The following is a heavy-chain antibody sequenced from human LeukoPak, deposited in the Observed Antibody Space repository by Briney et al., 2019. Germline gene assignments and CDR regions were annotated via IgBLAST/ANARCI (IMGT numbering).Heavy chain of an antibody. V-gene: IGHV3-30-3*01. CDR1: GFTFSSYA. D-gene: IGHD3-16*01. CDR3: AKDSRGGLPSAYYFDY. Sequence: PGGSLRLSCAASGFTFSSYAMHWVRQAPGKGLEWVAVISYDGSNKYYADSVKGRFTISRDNSKNTLYLQMNSLRAEDTAVYYCAKDSRGGLPSAYYFDYWGQGTLVTVSS. J-gene: IGHJ4*02. CDR2: ISYDGSNK.